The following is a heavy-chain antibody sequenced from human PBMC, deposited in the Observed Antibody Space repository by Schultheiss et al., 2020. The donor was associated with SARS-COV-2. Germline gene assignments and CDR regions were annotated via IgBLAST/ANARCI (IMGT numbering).Heavy chain of an antibody. J-gene: IGHJ5*02. CDR3: AREGPRRGYSGPNWFDP. CDR2: IYYSGST. D-gene: IGHD5-12*01. V-gene: IGHV4-59*11. CDR1: GGSISGHY. Sequence: SQTLSLTCTVSGGSISGHYWSWIRQHPGKGLEWIGYIYYSGSTYYNPSLKSRVTISVDTSKNQFSLKLSSVTAADTAVYYCAREGPRRGYSGPNWFDPWGQGTLVTVSS.